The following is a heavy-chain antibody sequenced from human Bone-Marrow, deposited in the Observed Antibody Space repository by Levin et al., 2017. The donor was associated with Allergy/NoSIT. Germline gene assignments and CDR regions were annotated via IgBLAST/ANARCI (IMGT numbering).Heavy chain of an antibody. CDR1: GLRFSDYY. CDR3: VRDGFYYDTAVYAFDM. V-gene: IGHV3-11*05. Sequence: GGSLRLSCAASGLRFSDYYMSWIRQAPGKGLEWISYISSSDGYTSYADSVKGRFTISRDDAKNSLFLQMNSLRAEDTAVYYCVRDGFYYDTAVYAFDMWGQGTTVTVSS. D-gene: IGHD3-22*01. J-gene: IGHJ3*02. CDR2: ISSSDGYT.